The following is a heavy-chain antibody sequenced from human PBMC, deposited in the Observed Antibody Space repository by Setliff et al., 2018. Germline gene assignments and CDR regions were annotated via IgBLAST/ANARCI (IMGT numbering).Heavy chain of an antibody. Sequence: SETLSLTCSVSGGSINRNYWSWIRQPPRKGLEWIGYIHYSGNTNYNPSLKSRVTISLDTSKNHFSLNLRSVTAADTAVYYCARLSPYNTGPPFDYWGQGTLVTVSS. D-gene: IGHD2-8*02. CDR2: IHYSGNT. V-gene: IGHV4-59*08. CDR1: GGSINRNY. J-gene: IGHJ4*02. CDR3: ARLSPYNTGPPFDY.